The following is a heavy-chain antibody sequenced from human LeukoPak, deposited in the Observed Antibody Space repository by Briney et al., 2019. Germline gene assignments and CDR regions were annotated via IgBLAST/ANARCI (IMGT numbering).Heavy chain of an antibody. CDR2: IFPSGGEI. V-gene: IGHV3-21*04. Sequence: GGSLRLSCVASGFTFSSYWMNWVRQPPGKGLEWVSSIFPSGGEIHYADSVRGRFTISRDNSKNTLYLQMNSLRAEDTAVYYCARRAGAYSHPYDYWGQGTLVTVSS. CDR3: ARRAGAYSHPYDY. D-gene: IGHD4/OR15-4a*01. J-gene: IGHJ4*02. CDR1: GFTFSSYW.